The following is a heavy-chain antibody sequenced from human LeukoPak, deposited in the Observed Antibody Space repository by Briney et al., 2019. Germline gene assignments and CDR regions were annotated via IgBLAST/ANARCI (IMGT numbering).Heavy chain of an antibody. CDR1: GGSISSSSYY. D-gene: IGHD3-22*01. CDR3: ARANRHHYYDSSGYYFDY. J-gene: IGHJ4*02. V-gene: IGHV4-39*01. CDR2: IYYSGST. Sequence: PSETLSLTCTVSGGSISSSSYYWGWLRQPPGTGLEWFGSIYYSGSTYYNPSLKSRVTISVDTSKNQFSLKLSSVTAADTAVYYCARANRHHYYDSSGYYFDYWGQGTLVTVSS.